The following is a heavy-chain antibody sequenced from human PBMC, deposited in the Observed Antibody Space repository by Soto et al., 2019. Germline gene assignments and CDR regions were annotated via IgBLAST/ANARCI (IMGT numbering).Heavy chain of an antibody. V-gene: IGHV3-23*01. CDR1: GFSFEDSA. Sequence: EVQLLESGGGLVQPGGSLRLSCEGSGFSFEDSAMTWVRQAPGTGLEWVSFVSGSGSSTFYAESVKGRFTISRDNSKNTLNLQMNSLRSDDTAVYYCAKSRGVTGTWPEAWGQGTLVTVS. D-gene: IGHD4-4*01. CDR2: VSGSGSST. CDR3: AKSRGVTGTWPEA. J-gene: IGHJ5*02.